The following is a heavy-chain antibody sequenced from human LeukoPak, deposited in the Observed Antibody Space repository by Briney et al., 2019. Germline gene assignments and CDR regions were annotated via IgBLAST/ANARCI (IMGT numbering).Heavy chain of an antibody. CDR2: IYDTGSS. J-gene: IGHJ5*02. Sequence: SETLSLTCTVSGASISGYYWDWIRQSPGKGLEWIAFIYDTGSSNYNPSLTSRVTISVDKSKNQFSLKLKSVTAADTAVYYCAGNRNALGDVNWLDPWGQGTLVTVSS. CDR3: AGNRNALGDVNWLDP. V-gene: IGHV4-59*01. D-gene: IGHD1/OR15-1a*01. CDR1: GASISGYY.